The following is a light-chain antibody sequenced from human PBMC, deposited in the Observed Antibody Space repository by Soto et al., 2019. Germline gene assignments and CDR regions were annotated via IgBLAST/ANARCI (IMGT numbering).Light chain of an antibody. CDR3: HQYITYPFT. V-gene: IGKV1-16*02. J-gene: IGKJ3*01. CDR2: AAS. Sequence: DIQMTQSPCSLSASVGDSDTITCRASQDMSNSLAWFRQKPGKAPESLIFAASSLQSGVPSKFSGSGSGTDFSLTITSLQPEDFATYYCHQYITYPFTFGPGTTVDI. CDR1: QDMSNS.